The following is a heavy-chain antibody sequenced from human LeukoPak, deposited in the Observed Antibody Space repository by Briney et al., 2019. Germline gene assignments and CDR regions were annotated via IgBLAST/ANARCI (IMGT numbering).Heavy chain of an antibody. J-gene: IGHJ4*02. V-gene: IGHV3-30-3*01. CDR2: TSHDEGNK. CDR1: GFTFSNYA. Sequence: GGSLRLPCAASGFTFSNYAMHWVRQAPGKGLEWVAATSHDEGNKYYADSVKGRFTISRDNSRNTLYLEVNSLRTDDTAVYYCARGPGLAMGKGYFDYCGQGTLVTVSS. D-gene: IGHD5-18*01. CDR3: ARGPGLAMGKGYFDY.